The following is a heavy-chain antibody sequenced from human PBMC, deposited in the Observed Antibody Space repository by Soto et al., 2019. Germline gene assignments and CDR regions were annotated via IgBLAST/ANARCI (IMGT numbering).Heavy chain of an antibody. D-gene: IGHD3-22*01. CDR1: GGTFSSYA. Sequence: QVQLVQSGAEVKKPGSSVKVSCKASGGTFSSYAISWMRQAPGQGLEWMGGIIPIFGTANYAQKFQGRVTITADESTSTAYMELSSLRSEDTAVYYCAKNYYDSSGYRDAFDIWGQGTMVTVSS. CDR2: IIPIFGTA. CDR3: AKNYYDSSGYRDAFDI. V-gene: IGHV1-69*12. J-gene: IGHJ3*02.